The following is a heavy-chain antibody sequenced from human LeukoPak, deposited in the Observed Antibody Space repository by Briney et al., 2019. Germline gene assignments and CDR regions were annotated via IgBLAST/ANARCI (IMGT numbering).Heavy chain of an antibody. CDR1: GFTVSSNY. V-gene: IGHV3-53*01. Sequence: GGSLRLSCAASGFTVSSNYMSWVRQAPGKGLEWVSVIYSGGSTYYADSVKGRFTISRDNSKNTLYLQMNSLTAEDTAVYYCARASDYGDYGFDYWGQGTLVTVSS. D-gene: IGHD4-17*01. CDR2: IYSGGST. J-gene: IGHJ4*02. CDR3: ARASDYGDYGFDY.